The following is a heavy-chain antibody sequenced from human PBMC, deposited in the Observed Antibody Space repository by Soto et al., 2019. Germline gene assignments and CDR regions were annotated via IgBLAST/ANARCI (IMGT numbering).Heavy chain of an antibody. CDR2: INSDGSST. J-gene: IGHJ6*02. CDR3: ARDRLAVVTALRVYYYYGMDV. V-gene: IGHV3-74*01. Sequence: GGSLRLSCAASGFTFSSYWMHWVRQAPGKGLVWVSRINSDGSSTSYADSVKGRFTISRDNAKNTLYLQMNSLRAEDTAVYYCARDRLAVVTALRVYYYYGMDVWGQGTTVTVSS. D-gene: IGHD2-21*02. CDR1: GFTFSSYW.